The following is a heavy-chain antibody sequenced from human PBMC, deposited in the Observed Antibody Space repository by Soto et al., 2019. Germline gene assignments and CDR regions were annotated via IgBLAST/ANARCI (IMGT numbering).Heavy chain of an antibody. V-gene: IGHV4-39*01. J-gene: IGHJ3*02. CDR1: GGSISSSSYY. CDR3: ARQFGDFWSGYAFDI. CDR2: IYYSGST. Sequence: QLQLQESGPGLVKPSETLSLTCTVSGGSISSSSYYWGWIRQPPGKGLEWIGSIYYSGSTYYNPSLKSRVTIAVDTSKNQFSLKLSSVTAADTAVYYCARQFGDFWSGYAFDIWGQGTMVTVSS. D-gene: IGHD3-3*01.